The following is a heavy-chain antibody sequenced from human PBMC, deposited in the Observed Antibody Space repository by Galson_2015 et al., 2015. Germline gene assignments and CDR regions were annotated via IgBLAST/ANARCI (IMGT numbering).Heavy chain of an antibody. CDR3: ARRYCSTTSCFAPFDY. J-gene: IGHJ4*02. V-gene: IGHV5-51*01. CDR1: GYSFTNYW. D-gene: IGHD2-2*01. CDR2: IYPGDSDT. Sequence: QSGAEVKKPGESLKVSCKGSGYSFTNYWIGWVRQMPGKGLELMGIIYPGDSDTRYSPSFQGQVTISADESISTAYLQWSSLKASDTAMYYCARRYCSTTSCFAPFDYWGQGTLVTVSS.